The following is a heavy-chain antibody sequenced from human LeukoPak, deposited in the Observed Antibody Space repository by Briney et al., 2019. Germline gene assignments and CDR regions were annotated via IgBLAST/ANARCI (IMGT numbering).Heavy chain of an antibody. D-gene: IGHD3-10*01. CDR2: IFTSGIT. J-gene: IGHJ6*03. Sequence: SETLSLTCTVSGGSISIYYWNWIRQPAGKGLERIGRIFTSGITNYNPSLKSRVTMSVDTSKNQFSLNLSSVTAADTAVYYCARESSGTYYNPLGYMDVWGKGTAVTVSS. V-gene: IGHV4-4*07. CDR3: ARESSGTYYNPLGYMDV. CDR1: GGSISIYY.